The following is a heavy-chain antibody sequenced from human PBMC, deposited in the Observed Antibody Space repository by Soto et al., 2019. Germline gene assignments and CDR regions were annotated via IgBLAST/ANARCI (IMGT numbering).Heavy chain of an antibody. CDR1: GGSVSSGRYY. CDR2: IYYSGNN. V-gene: IGHV4-31*03. Sequence: QVQLQESGPGLVKPSQTLSLTCTVSGGSVSSGRYYWSWIRQHPGKGLEWIGYIYYSGNNYYNASLKSRVTISVDTSKNQFSLKLSSLTAADTAVYYCARHFDWFSNWGQGTLVTVSS. CDR3: ARHFDWFSN. J-gene: IGHJ5*02.